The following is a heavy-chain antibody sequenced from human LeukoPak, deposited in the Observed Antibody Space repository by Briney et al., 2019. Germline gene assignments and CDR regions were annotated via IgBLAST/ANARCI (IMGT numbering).Heavy chain of an antibody. D-gene: IGHD6-19*01. CDR3: ARYTSGSYFDS. CDR2: IYKRGNT. CDR1: GFPLSSND. J-gene: IGHJ4*02. Sequence: PGGAPSPPFAASGFPLSSNDMTRARQAPGKGLEGVSVIYKRGNTFYSDSVKGRFTISRDNSTNTVYLQMDSLRAEDTAVYYCARYTSGSYFDSWGQGTLVTVSS. V-gene: IGHV3-53*01.